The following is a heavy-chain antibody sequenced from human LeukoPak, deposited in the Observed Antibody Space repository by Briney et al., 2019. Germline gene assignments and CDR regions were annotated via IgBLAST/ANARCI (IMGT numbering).Heavy chain of an antibody. CDR2: INPSGGST. CDR1: GGTFSSYA. J-gene: IGHJ4*02. CDR3: AREGGNGNDY. Sequence: GASVKVSCKASGGTFSSYAITWVRQAPGQGLEWMGIINPSGGSTSYAQKFQGRVTMTRDTSTSTVYMELSSLRSEDTAVYYCAREGGNGNDYWGQGTLVTVSS. D-gene: IGHD2-15*01. V-gene: IGHV1-46*01.